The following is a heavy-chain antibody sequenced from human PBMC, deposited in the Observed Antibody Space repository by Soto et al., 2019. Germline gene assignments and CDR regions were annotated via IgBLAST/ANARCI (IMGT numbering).Heavy chain of an antibody. Sequence: SETLSLTCTVSGGSISSSSYYWGWIRQPPGKGLEWIGSIYYSGSTYYNPSLKSRVTISVDTSKNQFSLKLSSVTAADTAVYYCAGFRWLAPRTDYWGQGTLVTVSS. CDR1: GGSISSSSYY. D-gene: IGHD6-19*01. CDR2: IYYSGST. J-gene: IGHJ4*02. CDR3: AGFRWLAPRTDY. V-gene: IGHV4-39*01.